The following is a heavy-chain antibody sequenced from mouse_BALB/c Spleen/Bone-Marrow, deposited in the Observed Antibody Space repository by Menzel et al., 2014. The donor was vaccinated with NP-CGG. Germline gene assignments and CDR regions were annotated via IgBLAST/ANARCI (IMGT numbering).Heavy chain of an antibody. CDR3: ARKSYYDYDERPWFAY. V-gene: IGHV5-9-3*01. CDR2: ISSGGSYT. J-gene: IGHJ3*01. CDR1: GFTFSSYA. Sequence: EVQLVESGGGLVKPGGSLKLSCAASGFTFSSYAMSWVRQTPEKRLEWVATISSGGSYTYYPDSVKGRFSISRDNAKNTLYLQMSSLRSEDTAMYYCARKSYYDYDERPWFAYWGQGTLVTVSA. D-gene: IGHD2-4*01.